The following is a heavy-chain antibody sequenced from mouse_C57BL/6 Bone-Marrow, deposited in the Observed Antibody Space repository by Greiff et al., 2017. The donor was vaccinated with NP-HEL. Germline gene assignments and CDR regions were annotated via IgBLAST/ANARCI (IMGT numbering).Heavy chain of an antibody. CDR3: ARDHGSSYAMDY. CDR1: GYSITSGYY. CDR2: ISYDGSN. D-gene: IGHD1-1*01. J-gene: IGHJ4*01. Sequence: EVKLVESGPGLVKPSQSLSLTCSVTGYSITSGYYWNWIRQFPGNKLEWMGYISYDGSNNYNPSLKNRISITRDTSKNQFFLKLNSVTTEDTATYYCARDHGSSYAMDYWGQGTSVTVSS. V-gene: IGHV3-6*01.